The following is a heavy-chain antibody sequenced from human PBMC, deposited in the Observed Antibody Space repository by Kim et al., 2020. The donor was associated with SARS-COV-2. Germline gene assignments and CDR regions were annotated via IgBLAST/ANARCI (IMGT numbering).Heavy chain of an antibody. J-gene: IGHJ4*02. Sequence: GGSLRLSCAAFGFTVSSNYMSWVRQAPGKGLEWVSVIYSDDSTYYADSVKGRFTISRDNSKNMLYLQMHSLRAEDTAVYYCARDRRVITGGAENDYWGQGALVPVSS. CDR2: IYSDDST. CDR3: ARDRRVITGGAENDY. D-gene: IGHD2-21*01. V-gene: IGHV3-66*01. CDR1: GFTVSSNY.